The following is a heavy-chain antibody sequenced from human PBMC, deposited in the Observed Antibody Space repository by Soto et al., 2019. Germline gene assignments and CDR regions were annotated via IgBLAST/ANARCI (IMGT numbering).Heavy chain of an antibody. CDR2: ISYDGSNK. V-gene: IGHV3-30-3*01. CDR3: ARVKTVPPYYYYSGMDV. Sequence: QVQLVESGGGVVQPGRSLRLSCAASGFTFSSYSMHWVRQAPGKGLEWVTVISYDGSNKYYADSVKGRFTISRDNSKNTLYLQMNSLRAEDTAVYYCARVKTVPPYYYYSGMDVWGQGTTVTVSS. D-gene: IGHD4-17*01. CDR1: GFTFSSYS. J-gene: IGHJ6*02.